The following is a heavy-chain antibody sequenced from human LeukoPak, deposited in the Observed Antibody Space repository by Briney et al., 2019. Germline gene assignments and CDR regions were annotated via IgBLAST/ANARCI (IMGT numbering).Heavy chain of an antibody. CDR2: INHSGST. Sequence: SETLSLTCAVYGGSFSGYCWSWIRQPPGKGLEWIGKINHSGSTNYNPSLKSRVTISVDTSKNQFSLKLSSVTAADTAVYYCARVPPDYYDSSGYYLAAFDIWGQGTMVTVSS. J-gene: IGHJ3*02. CDR1: GGSFSGYC. D-gene: IGHD3-22*01. CDR3: ARVPPDYYDSSGYYLAAFDI. V-gene: IGHV4-34*01.